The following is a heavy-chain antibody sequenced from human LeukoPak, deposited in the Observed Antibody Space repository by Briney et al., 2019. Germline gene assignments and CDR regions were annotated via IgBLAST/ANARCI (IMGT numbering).Heavy chain of an antibody. Sequence: GGSLRLSCAASGFTFSSYWMSWVRQAPGKGLEWVANIKQDGSEKYYVDSVKGRFTISRDNAKNSLYLQMNSLRAEDTAVYYCARSPPATYYDILTGYYIGRGYFDYWGQGTLVTVSS. CDR3: ARSPPATYYDILTGYYIGRGYFDY. CDR1: GFTFSSYW. CDR2: IKQDGSEK. D-gene: IGHD3-9*01. V-gene: IGHV3-7*01. J-gene: IGHJ4*02.